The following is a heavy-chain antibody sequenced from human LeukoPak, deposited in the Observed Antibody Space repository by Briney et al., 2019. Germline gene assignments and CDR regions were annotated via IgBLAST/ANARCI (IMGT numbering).Heavy chain of an antibody. J-gene: IGHJ3*02. Sequence: PGGSLRLSCAASGFTFSSYEMNWVRQAPGKGLEWVSYISSSGSTIYYADSVKGRFTISRDNAKTSLYLQMNSLRDEDTAVYHCAREGRREVLNAFDIWGPGTMVTVSS. CDR2: ISSSGSTI. D-gene: IGHD1-26*01. V-gene: IGHV3-48*03. CDR1: GFTFSSYE. CDR3: AREGRREVLNAFDI.